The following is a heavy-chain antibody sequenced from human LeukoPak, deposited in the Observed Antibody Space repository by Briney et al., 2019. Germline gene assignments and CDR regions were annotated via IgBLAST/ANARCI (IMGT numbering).Heavy chain of an antibody. CDR1: GGSISSYY. Sequence: ASETLSLTCTVSGGSISSYYWSWIRQPPGKGLEWIGYIYYSGSTNYNPSLKSRVTISVDTSKNQFSLKLSSVTAADTAVYYCARGGSSSGRIDYWGQGTLVTVSS. D-gene: IGHD6-6*01. CDR2: IYYSGST. CDR3: ARGGSSSGRIDY. V-gene: IGHV4-59*01. J-gene: IGHJ4*02.